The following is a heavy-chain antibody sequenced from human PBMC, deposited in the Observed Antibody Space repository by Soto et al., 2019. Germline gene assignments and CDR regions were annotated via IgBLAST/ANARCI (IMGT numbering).Heavy chain of an antibody. J-gene: IGHJ6*02. D-gene: IGHD3-10*01. CDR3: AKDGAPNYYGSGTPPLDYYYGMDV. V-gene: IGHV3-30*18. CDR1: GFTFSSYG. CDR2: ISYDGSNK. Sequence: PGGSMRLSCAASGFTFSSYGMHWVRQAPGKGLEWVAVISYDGSNKYYADSVKGRFTISRDNSKNTLYLQMNSLRAEDTAVYYCAKDGAPNYYGSGTPPLDYYYGMDVWGQGTTVTVSS.